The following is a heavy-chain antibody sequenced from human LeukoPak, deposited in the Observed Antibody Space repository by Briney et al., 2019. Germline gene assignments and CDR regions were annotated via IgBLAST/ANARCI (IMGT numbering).Heavy chain of an antibody. D-gene: IGHD2-21*02. Sequence: ASVKVSCKASGYTFTGYYMHWVRQAPGQGLEWMGWINPNSGGTNYAQKFQGRVTMTRDTSISTAYMELSRLRSDDTAVYYCAKSSTRGLAYCGGDCHDFNYWGQGTLVTVSS. CDR1: GYTFTGYY. CDR3: AKSSTRGLAYCGGDCHDFNY. V-gene: IGHV1-2*02. J-gene: IGHJ4*02. CDR2: INPNSGGT.